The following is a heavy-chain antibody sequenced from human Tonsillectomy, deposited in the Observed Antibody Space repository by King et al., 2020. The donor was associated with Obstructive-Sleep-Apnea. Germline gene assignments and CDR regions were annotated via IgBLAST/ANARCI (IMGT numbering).Heavy chain of an antibody. CDR3: ARKPLTMDRVVIGYYYYGMDV. V-gene: IGHV1-46*01. CDR1: GYTFTSYY. J-gene: IGHJ6*02. CDR2: INPSGGST. Sequence: QLVQSGAEVKKPGASVKVSCKASGYTFTSYYMHWVRQAPGQGLEWMGIINPSGGSTSYAQKFQGRVTMTRDTSTSTVYMELSSLRSEDTAVYYCARKPLTMDRVVIGYYYYGMDVWGQGTTVTVSS. D-gene: IGHD3-10*01.